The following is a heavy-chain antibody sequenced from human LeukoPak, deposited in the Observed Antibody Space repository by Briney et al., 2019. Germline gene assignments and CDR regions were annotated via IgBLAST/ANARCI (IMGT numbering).Heavy chain of an antibody. CDR1: AFTFSAYG. CDR3: ARERQLWLLGYYYYYMDV. CDR2: IRFDGINK. V-gene: IGHV3-30*02. Sequence: GGSLRLSCAASAFTFSAYGMHWVRQTPGKGLEWVAFIRFDGINKYYADSVKGRFTISRDNSKNTLYLEMNSLRAEDTAVYYCARERQLWLLGYYYYYMDVWGKGTTVTTSS. J-gene: IGHJ6*03. D-gene: IGHD5-18*01.